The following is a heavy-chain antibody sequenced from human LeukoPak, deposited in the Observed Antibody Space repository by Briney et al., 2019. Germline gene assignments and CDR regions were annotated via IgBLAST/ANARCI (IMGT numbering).Heavy chain of an antibody. D-gene: IGHD2-2*01. CDR3: ARDGYCNSTSCSLDAFDI. Sequence: GGSLRLSCAASGFTFSSYGMNWVRQAPGKGLEWVSYISSASSTIYYADSVKGRFTISRDNAKNSLFLQMNSLTAEDTAVYYCARDGYCNSTSCSLDAFDIWGQGTMVTVSS. CDR2: ISSASSTI. J-gene: IGHJ3*02. V-gene: IGHV3-48*01. CDR1: GFTFSSYG.